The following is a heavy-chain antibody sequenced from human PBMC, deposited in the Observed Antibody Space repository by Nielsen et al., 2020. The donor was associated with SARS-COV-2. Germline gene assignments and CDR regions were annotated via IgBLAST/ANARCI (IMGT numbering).Heavy chain of an antibody. CDR1: GFTFSSYW. Sequence: GESLKISCAASGFTFSSYWMHWVRQAPGKGLVWVSRINSDGSSTSYADSVKGRFTISRGNAKNTLYLQMNSLRAEDTAVYYCVVTRVYWGQGTLVTVSS. J-gene: IGHJ4*02. V-gene: IGHV3-74*01. CDR3: VVTRVY. CDR2: INSDGSST. D-gene: IGHD4-23*01.